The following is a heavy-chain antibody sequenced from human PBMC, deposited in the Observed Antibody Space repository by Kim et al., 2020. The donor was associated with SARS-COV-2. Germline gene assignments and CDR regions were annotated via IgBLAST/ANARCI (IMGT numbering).Heavy chain of an antibody. CDR2: IKSKTDGGTT. Sequence: GGSLRLSCAASGFTFSNAWMSWVRQAPGKGLEWVGRIKSKTDGGTTDYAAPVKGRFTISRDDSKNTLYLQMNSLKTEDTAVYYCTTDLDITMIVVVDYWGQGTLVTVSS. V-gene: IGHV3-15*01. CDR1: GFTFSNAW. D-gene: IGHD3-22*01. CDR3: TTDLDITMIVVVDY. J-gene: IGHJ4*02.